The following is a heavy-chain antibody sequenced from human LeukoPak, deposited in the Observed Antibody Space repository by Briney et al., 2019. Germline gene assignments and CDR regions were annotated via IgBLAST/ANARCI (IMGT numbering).Heavy chain of an antibody. Sequence: SETLSLTCTVSGGSISSYYWSWIRQPPGKGLEWIGYIYYSGSTNYNPSPKSRVTISVDTSKNQFSLKLSSVTAADTAVYYCARDAELYSSGWYGMDVWGQGTTVTVSS. CDR3: ARDAELYSSGWYGMDV. D-gene: IGHD6-19*01. V-gene: IGHV4-59*01. CDR2: IYYSGST. CDR1: GGSISSYY. J-gene: IGHJ6*02.